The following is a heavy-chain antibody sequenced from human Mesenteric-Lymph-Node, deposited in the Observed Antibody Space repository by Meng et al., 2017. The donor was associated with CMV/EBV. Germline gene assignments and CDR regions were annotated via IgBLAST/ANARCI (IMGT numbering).Heavy chain of an antibody. CDR2: VYHAGST. Sequence: SETLSLTCTVSGGSISSDSWSWIRQPPGKGLEWIGYVYHAGSTKYNPSLKSRITISVDTSKTQFSLELSSVTAADTAVYYCARPSGCTSDLCYSANWFDPWGQGTLVTVSS. D-gene: IGHD2-21*01. J-gene: IGHJ5*02. CDR1: GGSISSDS. CDR3: ARPSGCTSDLCYSANWFDP. V-gene: IGHV4-59*01.